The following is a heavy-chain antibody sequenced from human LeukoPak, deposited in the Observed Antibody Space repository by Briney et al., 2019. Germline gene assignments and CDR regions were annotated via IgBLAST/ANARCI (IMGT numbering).Heavy chain of an antibody. CDR3: ARCEFGFGSYYYYYGMDV. V-gene: IGHV1-69*04. J-gene: IGHJ6*02. D-gene: IGHD3-10*01. CDR2: IIPILGIA. CDR1: GGTFSSYA. Sequence: SVKVSCKASGGTFSSYAISWVRQAPGQGLEWMGRIIPILGIANYAQKFQGRVTITADKSTSTAYMELSSLRSEDTAVYYCARCEFGFGSYYYYYGMDVWGQGTTVTVSS.